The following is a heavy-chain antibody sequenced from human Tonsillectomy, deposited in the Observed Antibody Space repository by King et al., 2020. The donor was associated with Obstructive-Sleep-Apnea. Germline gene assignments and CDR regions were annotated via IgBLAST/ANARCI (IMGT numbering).Heavy chain of an antibody. D-gene: IGHD3-22*01. CDR3: ATHYYDSSGYSKVDY. J-gene: IGHJ4*02. CDR2: IYYSGST. Sequence: VQLQESGPGLVKPSQTLYLTCTVSVGSISSGGYYWSWIRHHPGKGLEWIGYIYYSGSTYYNPSLKSRVTISVDTSKNQFSLKLSSVTAADTAVYYCATHYYDSSGYSKVDYWGQGTLVTVSS. CDR1: VGSISSGGYY. V-gene: IGHV4-31*03.